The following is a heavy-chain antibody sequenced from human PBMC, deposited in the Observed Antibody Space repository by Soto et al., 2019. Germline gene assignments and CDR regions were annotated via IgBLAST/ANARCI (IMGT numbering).Heavy chain of an antibody. CDR3: ARPHYDSNTFYYFFDY. CDR2: IFHGGST. J-gene: IGHJ4*02. Sequence: PSDPRSRAGPDYGWSFSGSFWLWLRQPPAKGLEWIGEIFHGGSTNYSPYLKSRVTISVDTSKNQSSLELSSVTAADTALYYCARPHYDSNTFYYFFDYRGQGTLVTVSS. CDR1: GWSFSGSF. D-gene: IGHD3-22*01. V-gene: IGHV4-34*12.